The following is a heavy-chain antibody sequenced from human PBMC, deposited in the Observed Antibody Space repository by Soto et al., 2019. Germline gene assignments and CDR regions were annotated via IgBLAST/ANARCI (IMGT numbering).Heavy chain of an antibody. Sequence: SVKVSCKASGGTFSSYAISWVRQAPGQGLEWMGGIIPIFGTVNYAQKFQGRVTITADESTSTAYMELSSLRSEDTAVYYCARAQHSSGPFAYWGQGTLVTVSS. D-gene: IGHD6-19*01. CDR3: ARAQHSSGPFAY. J-gene: IGHJ4*02. V-gene: IGHV1-69*13. CDR1: GGTFSSYA. CDR2: IIPIFGTV.